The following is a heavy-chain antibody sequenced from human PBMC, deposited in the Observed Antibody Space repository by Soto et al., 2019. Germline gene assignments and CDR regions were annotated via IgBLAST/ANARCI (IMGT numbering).Heavy chain of an antibody. CDR2: ISYDGDNQ. Sequence: HPGGSLRLSCAASGFSFSHYAMHWVRQPPGKGLEWVALISYDGDNQYLTDSVRGRFTISRDNSKTAVYLEMNNLRLDDTATYYCVSPHSDSSNAFDLWGQGTLVTVSS. CDR1: GFSFSHYA. CDR3: VSPHSDSSNAFDL. J-gene: IGHJ5*02. V-gene: IGHV3-30-3*01. D-gene: IGHD3-22*01.